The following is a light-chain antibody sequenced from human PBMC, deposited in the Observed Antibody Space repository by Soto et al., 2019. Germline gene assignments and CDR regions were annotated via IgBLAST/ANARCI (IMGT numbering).Light chain of an antibody. V-gene: IGKV3-15*01. CDR3: QQSNKWPYT. Sequence: IVMTQSPATLSVSPGERATLSCRASQSVSSNLAWYQHKPGQAPRLLFYGASTRAAVIPARFSGGGSGKDFPLTISGLQSEDFADYCCQQSNKWPYTFGQGTKLEIK. J-gene: IGKJ2*01. CDR1: QSVSSN. CDR2: GAS.